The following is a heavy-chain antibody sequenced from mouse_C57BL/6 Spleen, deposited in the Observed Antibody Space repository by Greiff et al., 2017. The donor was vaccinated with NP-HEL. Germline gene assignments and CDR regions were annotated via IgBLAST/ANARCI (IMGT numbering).Heavy chain of an antibody. CDR2: IYPGSGST. V-gene: IGHV1-55*01. Sequence: QVQLQQPGAELVKPGASVKMSCKASGYTFTSYWITWVKQRPGQGLEWIGDIYPGSGSTNYNEKFKSKATLTVDASSSTAYMQLSSLTSEDSAVYYCARFDYPYAMDYWGQGTSVTVSS. CDR3: ARFDYPYAMDY. CDR1: GYTFTSYW. J-gene: IGHJ4*01. D-gene: IGHD2-4*01.